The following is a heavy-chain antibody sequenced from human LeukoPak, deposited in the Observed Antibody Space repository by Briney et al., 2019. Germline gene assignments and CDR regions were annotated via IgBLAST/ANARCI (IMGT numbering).Heavy chain of an antibody. CDR3: ARNYGSGSYYPFDY. CDR2: IWYDGSNK. Sequence: GGSLRLSCAASGFTFSTYGMHWVRQAPGKGLEWVAVIWYDGSNKCYADSVKGRFTISRDNSKNTLYLQMNSLRAEDTAVYYCARNYGSGSYYPFDYWGQGTLVTVSS. V-gene: IGHV3-33*01. J-gene: IGHJ4*02. D-gene: IGHD3-10*01. CDR1: GFTFSTYG.